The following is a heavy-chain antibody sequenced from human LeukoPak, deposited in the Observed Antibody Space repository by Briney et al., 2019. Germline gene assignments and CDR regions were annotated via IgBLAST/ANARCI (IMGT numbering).Heavy chain of an antibody. CDR3: ARGVAAPNWFDP. V-gene: IGHV6-1*01. CDR2: TYYRSKWYN. Sequence: SQTLSLTCAISGDSVSSNSAAWNWSRQSPSRGLEWLGRTYYRSKWYNDYTVSVKSRITINPATSKNQFSLQLNSVTPADTAVYYCARGVAAPNWFDPWGQGTLVTVSS. J-gene: IGHJ5*02. CDR1: GDSVSSNSAA. D-gene: IGHD6-13*01.